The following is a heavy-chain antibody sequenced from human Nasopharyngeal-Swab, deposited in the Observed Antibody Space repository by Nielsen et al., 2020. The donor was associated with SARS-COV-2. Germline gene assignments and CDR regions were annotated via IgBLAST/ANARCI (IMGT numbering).Heavy chain of an antibody. CDR2: ISSSSYI. V-gene: IGHV3-21*01. CDR1: GFTFSSYS. J-gene: IGHJ4*02. Sequence: GESLKISCAASGFTFSSYSMNWVRQAPGKGLEWVSSISSSSYIYYADSVKGRFTISRDNAKNSLYLQMNSLRAEDTAVYYCAPYSGSYWTGYWGQGTLVTASS. CDR3: APYSGSYWTGY. D-gene: IGHD1-26*01.